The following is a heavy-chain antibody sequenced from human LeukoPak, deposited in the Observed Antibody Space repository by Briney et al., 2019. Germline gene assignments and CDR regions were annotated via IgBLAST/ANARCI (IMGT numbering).Heavy chain of an antibody. CDR2: IHQSGIT. V-gene: IGHV4-61*08. CDR3: ARAESEAGTTLFDY. J-gene: IGHJ4*02. Sequence: SETLSLTCNVSGDSINSGGFYWNWTRQPPGKGLEWIAYIHQSGITVSNPSLKSRLTLSLDASKNQFSLKLSSVTAADTAVYYCARAESEAGTTLFDYWGQGTLVTVSS. CDR1: GDSINSGGFY. D-gene: IGHD1-7*01.